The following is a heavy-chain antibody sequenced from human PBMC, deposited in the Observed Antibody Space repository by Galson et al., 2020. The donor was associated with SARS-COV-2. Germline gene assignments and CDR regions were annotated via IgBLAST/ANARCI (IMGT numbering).Heavy chain of an antibody. D-gene: IGHD4-17*01. CDR2: IKSKTDGGTT. CDR3: TTDGRTIYGDYVGGAGSF. V-gene: IGHV3-15*01. CDR1: GFTFSNAW. J-gene: IGHJ4*02. Sequence: GGSLRLSCAASGFTFSNAWMSWVRQAQGKGLEWVGRIKSKTDGGTTDHAAPVKGRFTISRDDSKNTLYLQMNSLKIEDTAVYYCTTDGRTIYGDYVGGAGSFWGQGTLVTVSS.